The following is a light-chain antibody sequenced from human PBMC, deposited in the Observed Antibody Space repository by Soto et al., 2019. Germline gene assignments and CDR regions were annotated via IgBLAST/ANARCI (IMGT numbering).Light chain of an antibody. Sequence: DIPMTQSPSTLSGSLADRVTMXLRASQTISSWLAWYQQKPGKAPKLLIYKASTLKSGVPSRFSGSGSGTEFTLTISSLQPDDFATYYCQHYNSYSEAFGQGTKVDIK. CDR1: QTISSW. J-gene: IGKJ1*01. CDR3: QHYNSYSEA. V-gene: IGKV1-5*03. CDR2: KAS.